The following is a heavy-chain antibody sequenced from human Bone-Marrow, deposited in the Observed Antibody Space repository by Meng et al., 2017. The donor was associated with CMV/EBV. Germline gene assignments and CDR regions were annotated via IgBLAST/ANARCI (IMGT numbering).Heavy chain of an antibody. CDR3: ARGSLIVVVAANNWVDP. V-gene: IGHV1-46*01. CDR1: TFTSYY. CDR2: INPSGGST. Sequence: TFTSYYMHWVRQAPGQGLEWMGIINPSGGSTSYAQKFQGRVTMTRDTSTSTVYMELSSLRSEDTAVYYCARGSLIVVVAANNWVDPWGQGTLVTVSS. J-gene: IGHJ5*02. D-gene: IGHD2-15*01.